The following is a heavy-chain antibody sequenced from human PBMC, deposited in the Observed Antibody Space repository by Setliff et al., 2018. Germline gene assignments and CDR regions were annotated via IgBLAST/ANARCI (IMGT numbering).Heavy chain of an antibody. CDR2: IGYKGETYRGGRYRGRTTYHT. D-gene: IGHD1-26*01. J-gene: IGHJ5*01. CDR3: LKGGWGATFHS. V-gene: IGHV3-23*03. Sequence: GGSLRLSCAGSGFTFSDSAMNWIRQAPGKGLEWVASIGYKGETYRGGRYRGRTTYHTYYADSVKGRFAISRDNSQRTVFLQMNSLRADDTAIYYCLKGGWGATFHSWGQGTLVTVSS. CDR1: GFTFSDSA.